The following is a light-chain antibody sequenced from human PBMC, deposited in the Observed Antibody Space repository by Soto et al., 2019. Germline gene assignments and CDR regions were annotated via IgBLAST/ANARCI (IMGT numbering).Light chain of an antibody. V-gene: IGLV2-14*01. CDR3: SSYTSSSTPGAPVV. J-gene: IGLJ2*01. Sequence: QSVLTQPASVSGSPGQSITISCTGTSSDVGGYNYVSWYQQHPGKAPKLMNYDVSNRPSGVSNRFSGSKSGNTASLTISGLQAEDEADYYCSSYTSSSTPGAPVVFGGGTKVTVL. CDR2: DVS. CDR1: SSDVGGYNY.